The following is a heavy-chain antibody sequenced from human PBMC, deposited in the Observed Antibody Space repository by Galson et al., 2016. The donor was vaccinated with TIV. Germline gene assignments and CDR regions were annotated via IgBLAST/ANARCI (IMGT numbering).Heavy chain of an antibody. V-gene: IGHV3-30*18. CDR3: AKDPRLYGDYFLHYFDY. CDR2: ISYDGSDQ. D-gene: IGHD4-17*01. CDR1: GFTFSDYG. Sequence: SLRLSCAASGFTFSDYGMHWVRQAPGKGLEWVAVISYDGSDQYYAGSVKGRFTISRDNSKNTLYLQMNSLRSDDTAMYYCAKDPRLYGDYFLHYFDYWGQGTPVTVSS. J-gene: IGHJ4*02.